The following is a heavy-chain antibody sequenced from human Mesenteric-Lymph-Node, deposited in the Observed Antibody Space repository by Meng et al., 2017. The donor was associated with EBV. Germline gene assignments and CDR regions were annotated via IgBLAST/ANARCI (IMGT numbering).Heavy chain of an antibody. CDR3: ARGVLFRGVIDLYYFDY. Sequence: QVRLRGRGPGLVTPPGTRSLTCAWSVYSISSSTGWNWVRQSPGKGLEWIGEIYPTGSTNYSPSFESRVTMSVDKSKNQFSLILNSVTAADTAMYYCARGVLFRGVIDLYYFDYWGQGTLVTVSS. V-gene: IGHV4-4*03. CDR1: VYSISSSTG. CDR2: IYPTGST. J-gene: IGHJ4*02. D-gene: IGHD2-21*01.